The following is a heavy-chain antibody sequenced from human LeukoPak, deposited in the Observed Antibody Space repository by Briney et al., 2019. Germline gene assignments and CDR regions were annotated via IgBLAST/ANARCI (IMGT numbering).Heavy chain of an antibody. Sequence: SETLSLTCTVSGGSFSSYSWSWLRQPPGKGLEWIGSIYYSGSTNYNSSLKSRVTISVDTSKNQFFLKFSSVTAADTAVYYCARIGSSGWPNFDYWGQGTLVTVSS. J-gene: IGHJ4*02. CDR1: GGSFSSYS. V-gene: IGHV4-59*01. CDR2: IYYSGST. CDR3: ARIGSSGWPNFDY. D-gene: IGHD6-19*01.